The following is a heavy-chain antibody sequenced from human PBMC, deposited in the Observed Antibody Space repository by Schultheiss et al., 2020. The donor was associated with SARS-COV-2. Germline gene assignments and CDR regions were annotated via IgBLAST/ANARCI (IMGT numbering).Heavy chain of an antibody. CDR3: ARDRLYNWNLRARINYYYYYMDV. J-gene: IGHJ6*03. D-gene: IGHD1-20*01. CDR2: MNPHSGNT. Sequence: ASVKVSCKASGYTFTSYGISWVRQAPGQGLEWVGWMNPHSGNTNYAQKLQGRVTMTTDTSTSTAYMELTSLKSQDTAVYYCARDRLYNWNLRARINYYYYYMDVWGKGTTVTVSS. V-gene: IGHV1-18*01. CDR1: GYTFTSYG.